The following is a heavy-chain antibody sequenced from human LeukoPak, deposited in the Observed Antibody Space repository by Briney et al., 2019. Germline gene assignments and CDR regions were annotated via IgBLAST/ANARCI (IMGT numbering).Heavy chain of an antibody. CDR1: GFSLTNARMG. Sequence: SGPVLVKPTETLTLTCTVSGFSLTNARMGVSWIRQPPGKALEWLAHIFSNDEKFYSTSLKSRLTVSKDTSKRQVVLTMTNMDPVDTATYYCVRIRPMITFGGVIATLAFDIWGQGTMVTVSS. J-gene: IGHJ3*02. CDR2: IFSNDEK. V-gene: IGHV2-26*01. D-gene: IGHD3-16*02. CDR3: VRIRPMITFGGVIATLAFDI.